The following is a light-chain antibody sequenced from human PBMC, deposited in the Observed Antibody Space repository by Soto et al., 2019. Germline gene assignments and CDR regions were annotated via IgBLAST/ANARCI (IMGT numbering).Light chain of an antibody. V-gene: IGLV2-14*01. Sequence: QSVLTQPASVSGSPGQSITISCTGTNNDVGAYTYVSWYQQHPGKAPRLIIYEVSERPSGVSNRFSGSKSGNTASLTVSGLQAEDEADYYCSSFAGSSNLSVFGGGTKLTVL. CDR3: SSFAGSSNLSV. CDR1: NNDVGAYTY. J-gene: IGLJ2*01. CDR2: EVS.